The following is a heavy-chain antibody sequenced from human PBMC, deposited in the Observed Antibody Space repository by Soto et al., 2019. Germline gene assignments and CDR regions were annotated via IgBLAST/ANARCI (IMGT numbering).Heavy chain of an antibody. CDR2: INSDGSST. Sequence: PGGSLRLSCAASGFTFSSYWMHWVRQAPGKGLVWVSRINSDGSSTSYADSVKGRFTISRDNAKNTLYLQMNSLRAEDTAVHYCARDPGYSSGWQDYWGQGTLVTVSS. CDR3: ARDPGYSSGWQDY. J-gene: IGHJ4*02. V-gene: IGHV3-74*01. CDR1: GFTFSSYW. D-gene: IGHD6-19*01.